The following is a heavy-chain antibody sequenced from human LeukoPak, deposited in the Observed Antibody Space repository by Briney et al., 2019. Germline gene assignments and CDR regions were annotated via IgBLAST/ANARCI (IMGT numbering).Heavy chain of an antibody. Sequence: GASVKVSCKASGYTFTSYGISWVRQAPGQGLEWMGRINPKSGDTYYVQKFQGRVTMTGDTSISTAYMELSSLRSDDTAIYYCARVLAEYFYDSNNYHRFWGQGTLVTVSS. CDR2: INPKSGDT. CDR3: ARVLAEYFYDSNNYHRF. V-gene: IGHV1-2*06. CDR1: GYTFTSYG. J-gene: IGHJ4*02. D-gene: IGHD3-22*01.